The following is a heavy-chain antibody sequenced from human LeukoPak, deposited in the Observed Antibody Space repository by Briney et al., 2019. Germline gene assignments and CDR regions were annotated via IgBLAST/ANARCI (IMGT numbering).Heavy chain of an antibody. V-gene: IGHV3-30-3*01. Sequence: GGSLRLSCAAYGFSFSTYWMHWVRQAPGKGLQWVAVISYDGSDKYYADSVKGRFTISRDNSKNTLYLQMNSLRAEDTAVYYCARAYSSSWYIFDYWGQGTLVTVSS. CDR1: GFSFSTYW. CDR3: ARAYSSSWYIFDY. D-gene: IGHD6-13*01. CDR2: ISYDGSDK. J-gene: IGHJ4*02.